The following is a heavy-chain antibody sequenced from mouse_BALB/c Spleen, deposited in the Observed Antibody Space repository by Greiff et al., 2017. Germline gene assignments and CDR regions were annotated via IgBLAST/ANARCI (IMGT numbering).Heavy chain of an antibody. V-gene: IGHV2-9*02. CDR3: ARAVITTVEKCPVDY. CDR2: IWAGGST. CDR1: GFSLTSYG. Sequence: QVQLKESGPGLVAPSQSLSITCTVSGFSLTSYGVHWVRQPPGKGLEWLGVIWAGGSTNYNSALMSRLSISKDNSKSQVFLKMNSLQTDDTAMYYCARAVITTVEKCPVDYWGQGTSVTVSS. J-gene: IGHJ4*01. D-gene: IGHD1-1*01.